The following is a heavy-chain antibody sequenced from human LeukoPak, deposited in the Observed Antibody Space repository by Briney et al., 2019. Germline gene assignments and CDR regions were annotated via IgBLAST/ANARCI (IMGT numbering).Heavy chain of an antibody. J-gene: IGHJ4*02. CDR1: GGSISGYY. CDR2: IHYSGST. Sequence: SETLSLTCTVSGGSISGYYWSWIRQPPGKGREWSGDIHYSGSTNYNPFLKSRVTISVDTSKNQFSLKLSSVTAADTAVYYCARTNGATYDYVGGSYRPYYFDYWGQGTLVTVSS. D-gene: IGHD3-16*02. CDR3: ARTNGATYDYVGGSYRPYYFDY. V-gene: IGHV4-59*01.